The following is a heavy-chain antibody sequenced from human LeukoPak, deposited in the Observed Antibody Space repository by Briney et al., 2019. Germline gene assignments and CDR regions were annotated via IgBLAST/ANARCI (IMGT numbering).Heavy chain of an antibody. Sequence: GASVKVSCKASGYTFTSYAMHWVRQAPGQGLEWMGWSNAGNGNTKYSQEFQGRVTIARDTSASTAYMDLSSLRSEDMAVYYCARGSGYDYQNFDYWGQGTLVTVSS. J-gene: IGHJ4*02. CDR2: SNAGNGNT. CDR3: ARGSGYDYQNFDY. CDR1: GYTFTSYA. V-gene: IGHV1-3*02. D-gene: IGHD5-12*01.